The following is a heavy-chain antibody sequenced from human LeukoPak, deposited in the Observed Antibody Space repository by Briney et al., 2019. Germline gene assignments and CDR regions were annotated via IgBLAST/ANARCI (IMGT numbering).Heavy chain of an antibody. J-gene: IGHJ3*02. CDR3: ARHFDGQFDI. CDR2: INPSAGST. Sequence: GASVKVSCKASGYTFTSYYMHWVRQAPGQGLEWMGTINPSAGSTTYAQKFRGRVTMTRDTSTSTVYMDLSSLRSEDTAVYSCARHFDGQFDIWGQGTMVTVSS. V-gene: IGHV1-46*01. CDR1: GYTFTSYY. D-gene: IGHD3-9*01.